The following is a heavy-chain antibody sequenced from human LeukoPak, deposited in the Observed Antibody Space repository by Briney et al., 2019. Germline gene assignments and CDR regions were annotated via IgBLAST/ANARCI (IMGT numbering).Heavy chain of an antibody. V-gene: IGHV3-7*01. CDR1: GFTFSNYQ. CDR2: IKEDRSEE. J-gene: IGHJ4*02. Sequence: GGSLRLSCVVSGFTFSNYQMTWVRQAPGKGLEWVANIKEDRSEEYYVDSVKGRFSISRDNAHNSLYLQMSSLRAEDTAVYYCATWGVQWGPDYWGQGTLVTVSS. CDR3: ATWGVQWGPDY. D-gene: IGHD1-26*01.